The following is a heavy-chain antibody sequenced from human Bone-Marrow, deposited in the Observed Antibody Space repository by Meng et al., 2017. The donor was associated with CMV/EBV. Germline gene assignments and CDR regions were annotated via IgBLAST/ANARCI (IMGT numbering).Heavy chain of an antibody. D-gene: IGHD3-10*01. J-gene: IGHJ4*02. CDR3: ARPIEGIRETLDY. Sequence: GGSLSLSCAASGFTLTRNWMTWVRQAPGKGLEWVANINEDGTDKNYLDSVKGRFTISRDNVKKSVYLQMNSLRGEDTAVYYCARPIEGIRETLDYWGQGTLVTVSS. CDR1: GFTLTRNW. V-gene: IGHV3-7*01. CDR2: INEDGTDK.